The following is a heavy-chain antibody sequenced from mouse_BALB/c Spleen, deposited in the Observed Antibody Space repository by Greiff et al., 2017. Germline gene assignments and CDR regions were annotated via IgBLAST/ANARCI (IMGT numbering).Heavy chain of an antibody. CDR3: ARPRQLGLRYYAMDY. CDR2: IDPANGNT. V-gene: IGHV14-3*02. D-gene: IGHD3-2*01. J-gene: IGHJ4*01. CDR1: GFNIKDTY. Sequence: VQLQQSGAELVKPGASVKLSCTASGFNIKDTYMHWVKQRPEQGLEWIGRIDPANGNTKYDPKFQGKATITADTSSNTAYLQLSSLTSEDTAVDYCARPRQLGLRYYAMDYWGQGTSVTVSA.